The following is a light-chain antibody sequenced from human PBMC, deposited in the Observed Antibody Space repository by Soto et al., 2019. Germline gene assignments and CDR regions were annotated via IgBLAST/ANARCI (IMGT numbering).Light chain of an antibody. Sequence: EIMMTQSPATLSVSPGERATLSCGASQSVSNNYLAWYQQKPGQAPRLLIYGASNRATGIPDRFSGSGSGTDFTLTISRLEPEDFAVYYCQQYGSSGTFGQGTKVDIK. CDR3: QQYGSSGT. J-gene: IGKJ1*01. CDR1: QSVSNNY. V-gene: IGKV3-20*01. CDR2: GAS.